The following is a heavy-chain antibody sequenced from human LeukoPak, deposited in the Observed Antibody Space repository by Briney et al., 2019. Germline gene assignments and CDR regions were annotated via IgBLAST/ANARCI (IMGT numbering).Heavy chain of an antibody. CDR3: ARDHGYSYGLNYYYYYGMDV. J-gene: IGHJ6*02. D-gene: IGHD5-18*01. Sequence: ASVKVSCKASGGTFSSYAISWVRQAPGQGLEWMGRIIPILGIANYAQKFQGRVTITADKSTSTAYMELSSLRSEGTAVYYCARDHGYSYGLNYYYYYGMDVWGQGTTVTVSS. V-gene: IGHV1-69*04. CDR1: GGTFSSYA. CDR2: IIPILGIA.